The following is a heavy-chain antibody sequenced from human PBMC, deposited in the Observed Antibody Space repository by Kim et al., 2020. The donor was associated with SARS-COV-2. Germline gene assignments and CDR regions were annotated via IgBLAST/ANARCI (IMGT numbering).Heavy chain of an antibody. D-gene: IGHD3-3*01. CDR3: ARDEASGASYDFWSGYYTPYYYYGMDV. J-gene: IGHJ6*02. V-gene: IGHV3-48*03. Sequence: GGSLRLSCAASGFTFSSYEMNWVRQAPGKGLEWVSYISSSGSTIYYADSVKGRFTISRDNAKNSLYLQMNSLRAEDTAVYYCARDEASGASYDFWSGYYTPYYYYGMDVWGQGTTVTVSS. CDR2: ISSSGSTI. CDR1: GFTFSSYE.